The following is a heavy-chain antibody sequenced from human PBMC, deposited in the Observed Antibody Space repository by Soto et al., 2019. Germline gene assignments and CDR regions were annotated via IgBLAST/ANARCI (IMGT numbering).Heavy chain of an antibody. D-gene: IGHD3-22*01. V-gene: IGHV3-30-3*01. CDR3: ARTYYYDSSGYYALLLGQKDRMDV. Sequence: QVQLVESGGGVVQPGRSLRLSCAASGFTFSSYAMNWFRKAPGKGLEWGAVISFDGGNKNTANSVKGRFTISRENSKNTLYLQMNSLIAEDTAEDYCARTYYYDSSGYYALLLGQKDRMDVWGQGTTVTVSS. J-gene: IGHJ6*02. CDR2: ISFDGGNK. CDR1: GFTFSSYA.